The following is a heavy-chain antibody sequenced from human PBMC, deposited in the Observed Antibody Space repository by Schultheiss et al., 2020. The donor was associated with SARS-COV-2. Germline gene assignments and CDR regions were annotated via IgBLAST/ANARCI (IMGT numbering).Heavy chain of an antibody. D-gene: IGHD6-6*01. Sequence: GGSLRLSCAASGFTFSSYSMNWVRQAPGKGLEWVAVIWYDGSNKYYADSVKGRFTISRDNAKNSLYLQMNSLRAEDTAVYYCARDGIYNSSSEFDSWGQGTLVTVSS. CDR2: IWYDGSNK. V-gene: IGHV3-33*08. CDR1: GFTFSSYS. CDR3: ARDGIYNSSSEFDS. J-gene: IGHJ4*02.